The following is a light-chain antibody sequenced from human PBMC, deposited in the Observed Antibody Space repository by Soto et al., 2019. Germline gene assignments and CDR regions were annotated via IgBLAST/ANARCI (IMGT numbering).Light chain of an antibody. CDR2: GAS. Sequence: EIVLTQSPGTLSLSPGERATLSCRASQSVSSSYLAWYQQKPGQAPRLLIYGASSRATGIPDRFSGSGSGTDLTLTISRLEPEDFAVYYCKQYGSSPSITFGQGTRLEIK. J-gene: IGKJ5*01. CDR3: KQYGSSPSIT. CDR1: QSVSSSY. V-gene: IGKV3-20*01.